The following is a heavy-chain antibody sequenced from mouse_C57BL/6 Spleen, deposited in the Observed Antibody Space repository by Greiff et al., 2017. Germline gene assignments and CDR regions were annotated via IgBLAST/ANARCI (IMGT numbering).Heavy chain of an antibody. CDR1: GYAFSSSW. V-gene: IGHV1-82*01. CDR3: APTVVAPMDY. Sequence: VQLQQSGPELVKPGASVKISCKASGYAFSSSWMNWVKQRPGKGLEWIGRIYPGDGDTNDNGKFKGKATLTADKSSSTAYMQLSSLTSEDSAVYFCAPTVVAPMDYWGQGTSVTVSS. D-gene: IGHD1-1*01. CDR2: IYPGDGDT. J-gene: IGHJ4*01.